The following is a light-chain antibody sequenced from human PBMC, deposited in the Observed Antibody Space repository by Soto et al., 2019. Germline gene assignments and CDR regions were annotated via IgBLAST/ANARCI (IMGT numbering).Light chain of an antibody. J-gene: IGLJ1*01. CDR2: SNI. Sequence: QSVLTQPPSVSGAPGQRVTFSCIGSSSNIGADYDVHWYQQLPGPCPKLLINSNINQPSGVPHRCSGSTSGASAALAITGLPAEEEAAYYCQSYDSSRPFVFGTGTKLTVL. CDR3: QSYDSSRPFV. CDR1: SSNIGADYD. V-gene: IGLV1-40*01.